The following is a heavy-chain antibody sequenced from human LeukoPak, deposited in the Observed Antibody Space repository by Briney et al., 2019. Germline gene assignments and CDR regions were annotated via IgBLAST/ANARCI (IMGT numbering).Heavy chain of an antibody. Sequence: GGSLRLSCAATGFTFKDYGMHWVRQPPGKGLEWVSGINWNGGGTDYADSVKGRFTNSRDNAKNSLYLQMTSLRPEDTALYYCAKHLRATNTYIFFGLDVWGQGTTVTVSS. CDR2: INWNGGGT. D-gene: IGHD1-26*01. CDR1: GFTFKDYG. V-gene: IGHV3-9*01. J-gene: IGHJ6*02. CDR3: AKHLRATNTYIFFGLDV.